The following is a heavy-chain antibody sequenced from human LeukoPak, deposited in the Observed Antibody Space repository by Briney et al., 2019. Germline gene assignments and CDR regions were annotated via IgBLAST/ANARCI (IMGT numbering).Heavy chain of an antibody. V-gene: IGHV3-23*01. CDR2: ISGSGGST. Sequence: PGGSLRLSCAASGFTFSSYAMSWVRQAPGKGLEWVSGISGSGGSTYYADSVKGRFTISRDNSKNTLYLQMNSLRAEDSAIYYCAKGNYHDNSDYMAFDYWGQGALVTVSS. J-gene: IGHJ4*02. D-gene: IGHD3-22*01. CDR3: AKGNYHDNSDYMAFDY. CDR1: GFTFSSYA.